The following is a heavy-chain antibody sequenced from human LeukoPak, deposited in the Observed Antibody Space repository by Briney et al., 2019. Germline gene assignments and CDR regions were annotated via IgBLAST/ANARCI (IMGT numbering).Heavy chain of an antibody. V-gene: IGHV3-23*01. CDR2: ISGSGGST. J-gene: IGHJ4*02. Sequence: PGTSLRLSCAASGFTFSSYAMSWVRQAPGKGLEWVSAISGSGGSTYYADSVKGRFTISRDNSKNTLYLQMNSLRAEDTAVYYCAKMGNPRGIAVAGPDPNFDYWGQGTLVTVSS. D-gene: IGHD6-19*01. CDR3: AKMGNPRGIAVAGPDPNFDY. CDR1: GFTFSSYA.